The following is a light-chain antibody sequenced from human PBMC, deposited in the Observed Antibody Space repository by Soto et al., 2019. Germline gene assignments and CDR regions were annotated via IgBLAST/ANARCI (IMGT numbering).Light chain of an antibody. CDR1: TSNIGSYT. V-gene: IGLV1-44*01. CDR3: AAWDDSPTGYV. CDR2: SNN. Sequence: QSVLTQPPSASVTPGQRVTISCSGSTSNIGSYTVNWYQHFPGTAPKLLIYSNNQRPSGVPDRFSGSKSGTSASLAISGLQSEDEADYYCAAWDDSPTGYVFGTGTKVTVL. J-gene: IGLJ1*01.